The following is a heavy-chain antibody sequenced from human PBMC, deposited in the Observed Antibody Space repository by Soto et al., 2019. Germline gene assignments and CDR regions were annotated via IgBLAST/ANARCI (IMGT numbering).Heavy chain of an antibody. CDR1: GGTFSSYA. Sequence: QVQLVQSGAEVKKPGSSVKVSCKASGGTFSSYAISWVRQAPGQGLEWMGGIIPIFGTANYAQKFQGRVTITADESTSTAYMELSSLRSEDTAVYYCARAGDDFWSGYQYYYGIDVWGQGTTVTVSS. J-gene: IGHJ6*02. D-gene: IGHD3-3*01. CDR3: ARAGDDFWSGYQYYYGIDV. CDR2: IIPIFGTA. V-gene: IGHV1-69*01.